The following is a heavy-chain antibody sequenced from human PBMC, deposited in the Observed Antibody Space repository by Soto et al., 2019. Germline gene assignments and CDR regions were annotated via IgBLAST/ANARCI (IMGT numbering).Heavy chain of an antibody. CDR2: ISGSGGST. Sequence: GGSLRLSCAASGFTFSSYAMSWVRQAPGKGLEWVSAISGSGGSTYYADSVKGRFTISRDNSKNTLYLQMNSLRAEDTAVYYCAKDAYPYHYYYYYMDVWGKGTTVTVSS. V-gene: IGHV3-23*01. D-gene: IGHD3-16*01. J-gene: IGHJ6*03. CDR1: GFTFSSYA. CDR3: AKDAYPYHYYYYYMDV.